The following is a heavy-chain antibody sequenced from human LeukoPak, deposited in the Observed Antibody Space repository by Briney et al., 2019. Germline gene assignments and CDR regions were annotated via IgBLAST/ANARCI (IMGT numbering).Heavy chain of an antibody. D-gene: IGHD3-10*01. CDR1: GGSISSYY. V-gene: IGHV4-59*08. CDR2: IYYSGST. J-gene: IGHJ6*02. CDR3: ARLVGFPEVRGVVTHYYYGMDV. Sequence: SETLSLTCTVSGGSISSYYWSWIRQPPGKGLEWTGYIYYSGSTNYNPSLKSRVTISVDTSKNQFSLKLSSVTAADTAVYYCARLVGFPEVRGVVTHYYYGMDVWGQGTTVTVSS.